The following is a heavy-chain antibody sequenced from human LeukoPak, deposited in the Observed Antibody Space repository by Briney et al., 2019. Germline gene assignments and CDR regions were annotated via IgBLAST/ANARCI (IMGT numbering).Heavy chain of an antibody. J-gene: IGHJ3*01. V-gene: IGHV4-59*13. CDR1: GGSIGSSF. Sequence: SETLSLTCSVFGGSIGSSFWNWIRLSPGKGLEWISYISYNGRTNYSPSLKSRVIISIDTSKNQLSLNLTSVTAADTALYYCVRDRSGTYYNFDVWGQGTMVSVSA. CDR3: VRDRSGTYYNFDV. CDR2: ISYNGRT. D-gene: IGHD1-26*01.